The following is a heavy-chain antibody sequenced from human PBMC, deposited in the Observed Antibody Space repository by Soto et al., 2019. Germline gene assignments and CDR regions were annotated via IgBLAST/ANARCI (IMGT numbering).Heavy chain of an antibody. CDR1: GGSISSYY. D-gene: IGHD1-1*01. Sequence: SETLSLTCTVSGGSISSYYWSWIRQPAGKGLEWIGRIYTSGSTNYNPSLKSRVTMSVDTSKNHFSLRLTSVTAADTAVYYCARDLWVEPELYYYGMDVWGQGTTVTVSS. CDR2: IYTSGST. V-gene: IGHV4-4*07. CDR3: ARDLWVEPELYYYGMDV. J-gene: IGHJ6*02.